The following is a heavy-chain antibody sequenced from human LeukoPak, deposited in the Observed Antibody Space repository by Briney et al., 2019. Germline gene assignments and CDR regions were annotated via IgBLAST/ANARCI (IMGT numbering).Heavy chain of an antibody. CDR1: GFTFSGYA. Sequence: GGSLRLSCAASGFTFSGYAMHWVRQAPGKGLEWVAVISYDGSNKYYADSVKGRFTISRDNSKNTLYLQMNSLRAEDTAVYYCARMSQQLGAVDYWGQGTLVTVSS. CDR2: ISYDGSNK. D-gene: IGHD6-13*01. J-gene: IGHJ4*02. CDR3: ARMSQQLGAVDY. V-gene: IGHV3-30-3*01.